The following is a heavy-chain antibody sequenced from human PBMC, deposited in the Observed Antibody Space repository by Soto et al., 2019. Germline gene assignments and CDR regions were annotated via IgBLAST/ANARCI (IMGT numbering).Heavy chain of an antibody. Sequence: EVQLVESGGGLVKPGGSLRLSCAASGFTFSSYSMNWVRQAPGKGLEWVSSISSSSSYIYYADSVKGRFTISRDNAKNSLYLQMNSLRAEDTAVYYCARDIYSGYEHWFAPWGQGTLVTVSS. V-gene: IGHV3-21*01. D-gene: IGHD5-12*01. J-gene: IGHJ5*02. CDR2: ISSSSSYI. CDR3: ARDIYSGYEHWFAP. CDR1: GFTFSSYS.